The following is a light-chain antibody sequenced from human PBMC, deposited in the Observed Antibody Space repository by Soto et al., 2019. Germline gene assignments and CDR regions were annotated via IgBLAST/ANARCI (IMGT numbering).Light chain of an antibody. Sequence: QAVVTQEPSLTVSPGGTVTLTCGSSTGAVTSGHYPYWFQQKPGQAPRTLIFDTDRKHSSTPARFSGSLLGGKSALTLSGAQPEDEAEYYCLLSYNGPRVFGGGTKLTVL. J-gene: IGLJ3*02. CDR1: TGAVTSGHY. CDR2: DTD. V-gene: IGLV7-46*01. CDR3: LLSYNGPRV.